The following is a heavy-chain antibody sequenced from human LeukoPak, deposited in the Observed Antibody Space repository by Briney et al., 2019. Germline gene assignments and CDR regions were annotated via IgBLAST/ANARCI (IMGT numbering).Heavy chain of an antibody. Sequence: GGSLRLSCAASGLSFSNYAMSWVRQAPGKGLEWVSPISGSSSDTYYADSVKGRFTISRDNSKNALSLRMNSLGAEDTALYYCAKGYNSGWGDAFDAWGQGTVVTVSS. D-gene: IGHD6-19*01. J-gene: IGHJ3*01. CDR3: AKGYNSGWGDAFDA. V-gene: IGHV3-23*01. CDR1: GLSFSNYA. CDR2: ISGSSSDT.